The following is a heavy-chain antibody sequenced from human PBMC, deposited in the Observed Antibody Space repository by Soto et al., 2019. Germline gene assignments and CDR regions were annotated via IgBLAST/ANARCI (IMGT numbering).Heavy chain of an antibody. CDR2: INPDTGDS. CDR1: GYTFTTFH. V-gene: IGHV1-2*02. J-gene: IGHJ4*02. CDR3: ARVRYGDFSFQY. Sequence: QVHLVQSGAEVRKPGASVKVSCKASGYTFTTFHLHWVRLAPGQGLEWMGWINPDTGDSEYGQKFQVRVTLTSETSMTTVYMELSSLTSGDTAIYFCARVRYGDFSFQYWGQGTPVSVSS. D-gene: IGHD4-17*01.